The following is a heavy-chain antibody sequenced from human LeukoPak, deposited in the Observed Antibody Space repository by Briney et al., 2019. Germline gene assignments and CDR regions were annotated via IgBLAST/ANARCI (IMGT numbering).Heavy chain of an antibody. CDR2: IYGSETT. CDR3: ASRPGGSTWYGVFDY. Sequence: SETLSLTCTVSGDSMSNHFWSWIRQPPGEGLEWIGYIYGSETTNYNRSLKSRVTMSVDTSENQFSLKLSSVTAADTALYHCASRPGGSTWYGVFDYWSRGTLVTVSS. CDR1: GDSMSNHF. V-gene: IGHV4-59*11. J-gene: IGHJ4*02. D-gene: IGHD6-13*01.